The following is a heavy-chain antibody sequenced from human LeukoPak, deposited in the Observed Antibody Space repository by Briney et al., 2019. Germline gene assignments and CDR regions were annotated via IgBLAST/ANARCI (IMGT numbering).Heavy chain of an antibody. V-gene: IGHV3-30*01. D-gene: IGHD2-2*02. Sequence: GGSLRLSCAASGFTFSSYAMHWVRQAPGKGLEWVAVISYDGSNKYYADSVKGRFTISRDNSKKTLYLQMNSLRAEDTAVYYCARDGVGYCSSTSCYTNWFDPWGQGTLVTVSS. CDR2: ISYDGSNK. J-gene: IGHJ5*02. CDR3: ARDGVGYCSSTSCYTNWFDP. CDR1: GFTFSSYA.